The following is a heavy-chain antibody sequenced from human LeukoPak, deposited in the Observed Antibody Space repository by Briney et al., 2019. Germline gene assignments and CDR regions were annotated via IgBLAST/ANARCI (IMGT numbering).Heavy chain of an antibody. V-gene: IGHV3-23*01. D-gene: IGHD3-10*01. CDR2: ISSNGDFT. CDR3: ARDRSVMGSVTMVRGVINGYYYYGMDV. CDR1: RFTFNTYA. Sequence: PGGSLRLSCVASRFTFNTYAVNWVRQAPGKGLEWVSAISSNGDFTYYADSVRGRFTISRDNSKNTLYLQMNSLRAEDTVVYYCARDRSVMGSVTMVRGVINGYYYYGMDVWGQGTTVTVSS. J-gene: IGHJ6*02.